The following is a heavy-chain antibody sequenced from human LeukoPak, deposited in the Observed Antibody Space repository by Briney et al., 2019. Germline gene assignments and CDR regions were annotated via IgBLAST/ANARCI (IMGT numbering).Heavy chain of an antibody. Sequence: TLSLACTVSSGSFSSGGYYWSWIRQHPGKGLEWIGYIHYSGSTYYNPSLKSRVTISVDTSKKQFSLKMNSVTAADTAVYYCARSLTNPFDYWGQGTLVTVSS. J-gene: IGHJ4*02. CDR1: SGSFSSGGYY. CDR3: ARSLTNPFDY. CDR2: IHYSGST. D-gene: IGHD4-11*01. V-gene: IGHV4-31*03.